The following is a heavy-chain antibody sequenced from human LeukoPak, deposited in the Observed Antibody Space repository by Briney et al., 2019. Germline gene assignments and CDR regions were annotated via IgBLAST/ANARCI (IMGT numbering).Heavy chain of an antibody. CDR1: GFAFSSYA. CDR2: ISGSGIST. D-gene: IGHD6-19*01. V-gene: IGHV3-23*01. CDR3: AKVAGKIGYYFDY. Sequence: GGSLRLSCAASGFAFSSYAMNWVRQAPGKGLEWVSGISGSGISTYYADSVKGRFTISRDNSKNTLYLQMNSLRAEDTAVYYCAKVAGKIGYYFDYWGQGTLVTVSS. J-gene: IGHJ4*02.